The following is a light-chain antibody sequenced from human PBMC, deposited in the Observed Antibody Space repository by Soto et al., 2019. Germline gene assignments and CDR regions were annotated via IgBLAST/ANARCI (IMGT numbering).Light chain of an antibody. CDR3: MQALQTPIT. V-gene: IGKV2-28*01. CDR1: QSLLHSNGYNC. J-gene: IGKJ5*01. CDR2: LGS. Sequence: DIVLTQSPLSLPVTPGEPASISCRSSQSLLHSNGYNCLDWYLQKPGQSPQLLIYLGSNRASGVPDRFSASGSGTDFTLKISRVEAEDVGVYYCMQALQTPITFGQGTRLEIK.